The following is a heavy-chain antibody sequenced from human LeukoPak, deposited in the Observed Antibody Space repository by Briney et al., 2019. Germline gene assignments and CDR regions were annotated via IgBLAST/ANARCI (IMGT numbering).Heavy chain of an antibody. CDR3: AREGRDYWAYYYYYMDV. V-gene: IGHV3-48*01. Sequence: PGGSLRLSCAASGFTFSSYSMNWVRQAPGKGLEWVSYISSSSSTIYYADSVKGRFTISRDNAKNSLYLQMNSLRAEDTAVYYCAREGRDYWAYYYYYMDVWGKGTTVTVSS. CDR1: GFTFSSYS. D-gene: IGHD4-17*01. CDR2: ISSSSSTI. J-gene: IGHJ6*03.